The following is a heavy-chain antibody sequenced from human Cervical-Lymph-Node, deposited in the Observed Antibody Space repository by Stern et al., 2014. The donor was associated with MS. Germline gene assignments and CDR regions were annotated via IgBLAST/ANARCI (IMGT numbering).Heavy chain of an antibody. CDR3: ARDRTTARRVSYSYGMDV. D-gene: IGHD1/OR15-1a*01. J-gene: IGHJ6*02. Sequence: EVQLVESGGGLVKPGGSVRLSCAASGFTFHGYSLNWVRQATGKGLEWVSSISGGSDDIYYADSVKGRFTISRDNAKNSVFLQMNSLRVEDTAVYYCARDRTTARRVSYSYGMDVWGQGTTVTVSS. CDR1: GFTFHGYS. V-gene: IGHV3-21*01. CDR2: ISGGSDDI.